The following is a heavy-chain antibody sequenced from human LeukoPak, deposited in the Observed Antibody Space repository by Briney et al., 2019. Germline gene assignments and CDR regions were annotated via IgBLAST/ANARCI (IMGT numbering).Heavy chain of an antibody. J-gene: IGHJ4*02. CDR2: ISSSSSTI. V-gene: IGHV3-48*01. CDR1: GFTFSSYN. CDR3: VKDGSGSYYTYYFDY. D-gene: IGHD3-10*01. Sequence: PGGSLRLSCAASGFTFSSYNMNWVRQAPGKGLEWVSYISSSSSTIYYADSVKGRFTISRDNSKNTLYLQMSSLRAEDTAVYYCVKDGSGSYYTYYFDYWGQGTLVTVSS.